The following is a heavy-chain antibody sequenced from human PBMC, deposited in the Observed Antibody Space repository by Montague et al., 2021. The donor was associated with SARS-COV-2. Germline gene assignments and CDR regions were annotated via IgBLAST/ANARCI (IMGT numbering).Heavy chain of an antibody. Sequence: SETLSLTCTVSGGSISSYYWSWIRQPPGKGLEWIGEINHSGSTNYNPSLKSRVTISVDTSKNQFSLKLSSVTAADTAVYYCARARQDVVVPALGIGAYYYYCYMDVWGKGTTVTVSS. J-gene: IGHJ6*03. D-gene: IGHD2-2*01. CDR3: ARARQDVVVPALGIGAYYYYCYMDV. CDR1: GGSISSYY. CDR2: INHSGST. V-gene: IGHV4-34*01.